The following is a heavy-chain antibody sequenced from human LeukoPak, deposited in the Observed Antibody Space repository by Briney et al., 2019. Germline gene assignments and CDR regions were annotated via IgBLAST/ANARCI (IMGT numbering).Heavy chain of an antibody. J-gene: IGHJ4*02. Sequence: SETLSLTCTVSGGSISSYYWSWIRQPPGKGLEWIGYIYYSGSTNYNPSLKSRVTISVDTSKNQFSLKLSSVTAADTAVYYCARGMAGTSYFFDSWGQGTLVTVSS. CDR3: ARGMAGTSYFFDS. V-gene: IGHV4-59*08. CDR2: IYYSGST. D-gene: IGHD6-19*01. CDR1: GGSISSYY.